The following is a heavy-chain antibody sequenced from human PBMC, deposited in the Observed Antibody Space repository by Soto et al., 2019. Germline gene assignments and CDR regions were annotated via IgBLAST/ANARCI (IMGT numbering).Heavy chain of an antibody. CDR2: INHSGST. CDR3: ARGDIAAVPGSYMDV. V-gene: IGHV4-34*01. D-gene: IGHD6-6*01. J-gene: IGHJ6*03. CDR1: GGSFSGYY. Sequence: ASETLSLTCAVYGGSFSGYYWSWIRQPPGKGLEWIGEINHSGSTNYNPSLKSRVTISVDTSKNQFSLKLSSVTAADTAVYYCARGDIAAVPGSYMDVWGKGTTVTVS.